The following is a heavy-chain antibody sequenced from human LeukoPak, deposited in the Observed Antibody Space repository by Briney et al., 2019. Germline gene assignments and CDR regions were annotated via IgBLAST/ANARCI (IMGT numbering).Heavy chain of an antibody. CDR3: ARGGSIPRWFDP. Sequence: SQTLSLTCAVSGGSISSGGYSWSWIRQPPGKGLEWIGYVYDSGKTFYNPSLKSRVTISVDRSKNRFSLRLNLVTASDTAVYYCARGGSIPRWFDPWGQGTLVTVSS. CDR2: VYDSGKT. CDR1: GGSISSGGYS. D-gene: IGHD3-3*02. J-gene: IGHJ5*02. V-gene: IGHV4-30-2*01.